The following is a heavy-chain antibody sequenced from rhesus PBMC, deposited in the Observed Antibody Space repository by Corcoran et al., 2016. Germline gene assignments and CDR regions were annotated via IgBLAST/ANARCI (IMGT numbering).Heavy chain of an antibody. V-gene: IGHV3-201*01. J-gene: IGHJ4*01. Sequence: EVQLVESGGGVVQPGGSLRLSCAASGFTFDDYAMHWVRQAPGKGLEWVSGIRWSGGSTCYADSVKGRFTISRDNAKNSLYLQMGSLRAEDTALYYCAKGAVAGRPAFDYRGQGVLVTVSS. CDR3: AKGAVAGRPAFDY. D-gene: IGHD6-37*01. CDR2: IRWSGGST. CDR1: GFTFDDYA.